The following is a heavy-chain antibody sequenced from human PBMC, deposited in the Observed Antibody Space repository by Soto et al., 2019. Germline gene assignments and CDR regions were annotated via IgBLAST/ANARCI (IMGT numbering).Heavy chain of an antibody. CDR3: AKALDGSGHYLIDY. V-gene: IGHV3-23*01. J-gene: IGHJ4*02. D-gene: IGHD3-22*01. CDR2: ISGSGGSA. Sequence: EVQLLESGGGLVQPGGSLRLSCAASGFTFSNFAMSWVRQAPGQGLEWVSSISGSGGSAYYADSVKGRSTISRDNSKSTLYLRVSSLRAADTAISYCAKALDGSGHYLIDYWGQGTLVTVSS. CDR1: GFTFSNFA.